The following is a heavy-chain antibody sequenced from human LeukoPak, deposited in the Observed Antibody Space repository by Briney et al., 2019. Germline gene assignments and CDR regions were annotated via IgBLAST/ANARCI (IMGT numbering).Heavy chain of an antibody. V-gene: IGHV3-33*01. J-gene: IGHJ6*02. CDR3: ARDQITMVRGGEYYYYYGMDV. Sequence: GGSLRLSCAASGFTFSSYGMHWVRQAPGKGLEWVAVIWYDGSNKYYADSVKGRFTISRDNSKNTLYLQMNSLRAEDTAVYYCARDQITMVRGGEYYYYYGMDVWGQGTTVTVSS. D-gene: IGHD3-10*01. CDR2: IWYDGSNK. CDR1: GFTFSSYG.